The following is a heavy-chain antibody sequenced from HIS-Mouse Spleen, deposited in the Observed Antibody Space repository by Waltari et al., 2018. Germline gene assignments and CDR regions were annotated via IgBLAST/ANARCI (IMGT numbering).Heavy chain of an antibody. V-gene: IGHV4-59*08. CDR3: ARGGLLAATYYFDY. Sequence: QVQLQESGPGLAKPSETLSLTCTVSGGSISRYYWSWIRQPPGKGLEWIGYIYYIGSTNYNPPLKSRVTISVDTSKNQFSLKLGSVTAADPAVYYCARGGLLAATYYFDYWGQGTLVTVSS. D-gene: IGHD2-15*01. CDR2: IYYIGST. CDR1: GGSISRYY. J-gene: IGHJ4*02.